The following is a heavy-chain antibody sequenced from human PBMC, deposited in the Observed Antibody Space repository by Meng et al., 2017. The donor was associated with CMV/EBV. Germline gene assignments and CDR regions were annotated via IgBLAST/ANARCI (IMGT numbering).Heavy chain of an antibody. CDR1: GGTFSSYA. CDR3: ARGERGYYYDSSGYSVSFDY. Sequence: QVQLVQSGAEVKKPGSSVKVSCKASGGTFSSYAISWVRQAPGQGLEWMGGIIPIFGTANYAQKFQGRVTITADESTSTAYMELSSLRSEDTAVYYCARGERGYYYDSSGYSVSFDYWGQGTLVTVSS. V-gene: IGHV1-69*12. D-gene: IGHD3-22*01. J-gene: IGHJ4*02. CDR2: IIPIFGTA.